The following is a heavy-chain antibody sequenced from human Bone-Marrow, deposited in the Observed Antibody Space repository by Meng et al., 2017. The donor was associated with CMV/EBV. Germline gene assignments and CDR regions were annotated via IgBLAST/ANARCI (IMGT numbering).Heavy chain of an antibody. CDR3: ARENTGSYYFDY. V-gene: IGHV3-53*01. CDR1: GFTVSTNY. CDR2: IYSGGST. D-gene: IGHD1-26*01. J-gene: IGHJ4*02. Sequence: GESLKISCAASGFTVSTNYMSWVRQAPGKGLEWVSVIYSGGSTYYADSVKGRFTISRDNSKNTMYLQMNSLRAEDTAVYYCARENTGSYYFDYWGQGPLVTVSS.